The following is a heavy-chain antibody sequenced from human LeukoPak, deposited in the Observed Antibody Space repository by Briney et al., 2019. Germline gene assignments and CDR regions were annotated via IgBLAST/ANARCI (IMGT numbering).Heavy chain of an antibody. CDR2: INPNNGGT. CDR1: GYTFTGYY. V-gene: IGHV1-2*02. D-gene: IGHD2-15*01. J-gene: IGHJ4*02. Sequence: ASVKVSCKASGYTFTGYYMHWVRQAPGQGLEWMGWINPNNGGTYYAQNFQVRVTMTRDTSISTAYMELSRLRSDDTAVYYCARARSVGVVIIGYWGQGTLVTVSS. CDR3: ARARSVGVVIIGY.